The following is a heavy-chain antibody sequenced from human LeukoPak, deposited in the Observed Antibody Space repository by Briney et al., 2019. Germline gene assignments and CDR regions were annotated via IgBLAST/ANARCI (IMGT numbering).Heavy chain of an antibody. CDR1: GYTFTTYA. CDR2: INADDGNT. J-gene: IGHJ6*02. D-gene: IGHD2-2*01. V-gene: IGHV1-3*01. Sequence: HWASVKVSCKTSGYTFTTYAIHWVRQAPGQRLEWMGLINADDGNTRYSQRFQGRVTITRDTSANTAYMELSSLRFEDTAVYYCARGSCSSTSCFMDVWGQGTTVTVSS. CDR3: ARGSCSSTSCFMDV.